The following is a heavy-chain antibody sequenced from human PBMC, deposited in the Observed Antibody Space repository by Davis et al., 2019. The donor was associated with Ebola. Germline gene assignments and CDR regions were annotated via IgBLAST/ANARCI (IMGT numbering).Heavy chain of an antibody. J-gene: IGHJ3*02. CDR3: ARREYQLLRDAFDI. CDR1: GFTFSSYS. CDR2: ISSSSSTI. V-gene: IGHV3-48*02. Sequence: GESLKISCAASGFTFSSYSMNWVRQAPGKGLEWVSYISSSSSTIYYADSVKGRFTISRDNAKNSLYLQMNSLRDEDTAVYYCARREYQLLRDAFDIWGQGTMVTVSS. D-gene: IGHD2-2*01.